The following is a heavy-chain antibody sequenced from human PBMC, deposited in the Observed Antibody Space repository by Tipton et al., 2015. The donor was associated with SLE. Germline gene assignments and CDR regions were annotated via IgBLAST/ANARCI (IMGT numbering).Heavy chain of an antibody. J-gene: IGHJ2*01. CDR3: ARWGRTMIHWYFDL. Sequence: TLSLTCAVYGGSFSGYYWSWIRKPPRKGLEWIGEINHSGSTNYNPSLKSRVTISVDTSKNQFYLKLSSVTAADTAVYYCARWGRTMIHWYFDLWGRGTLVTVSS. V-gene: IGHV4-34*01. CDR2: INHSGST. D-gene: IGHD3-22*01. CDR1: GGSFSGYY.